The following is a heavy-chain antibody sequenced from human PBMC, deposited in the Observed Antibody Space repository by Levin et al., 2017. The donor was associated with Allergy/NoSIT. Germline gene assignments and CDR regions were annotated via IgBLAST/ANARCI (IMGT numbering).Heavy chain of an antibody. CDR3: ALFGVADDYGVDP. J-gene: IGHJ5*02. V-gene: IGHV3-23*01. D-gene: IGHD3-16*01. Sequence: GGSLRLSCAASEFTFRPYTLTWVRQAPGMGLEWVSAISGNGASTFYADSVKGRFIISRDNSKNTLFLQMNSLRAEDTAVYYCALFGVADDYGVDPWGQGTLVTVSS. CDR2: ISGNGAST. CDR1: EFTFRPYT.